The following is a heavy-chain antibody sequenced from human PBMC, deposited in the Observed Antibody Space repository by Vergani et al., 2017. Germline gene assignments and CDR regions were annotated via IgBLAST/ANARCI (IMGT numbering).Heavy chain of an antibody. CDR1: GFTFDDYA. J-gene: IGHJ4*02. D-gene: IGHD3-10*01. Sequence: EVQLVESGGGLVKPGRSLRLSCAASGFTFDDYAMHWVRQAPGKGLEWVSGISWNSGSIGYADSVKGRFTISRDNAKNSLYLQMNSLRAEDTAVYYCAREVVWFGVDYWGQGTLVTVSS. V-gene: IGHV3-9*01. CDR2: ISWNSGSI. CDR3: AREVVWFGVDY.